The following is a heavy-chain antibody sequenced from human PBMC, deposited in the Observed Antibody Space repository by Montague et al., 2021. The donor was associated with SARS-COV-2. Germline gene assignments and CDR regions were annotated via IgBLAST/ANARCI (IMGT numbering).Heavy chain of an antibody. V-gene: IGHV2-70*11. D-gene: IGHD3-9*01. J-gene: IGHJ6*02. CDR1: GFSLSTSGMC. CDR3: ARRTYDISTDYDYGMDV. Sequence: PALVKPTQTLTLTCTFSGFSLSTSGMCVSWIRQPPGKALEWLARIDWDDDKYYSTSLKTRLTISKDASKNQVVLTMTNMDPVDTATYYCARRTYDISTDYDYGMDVWGQGTTVTVSS. CDR2: IDWDDDK.